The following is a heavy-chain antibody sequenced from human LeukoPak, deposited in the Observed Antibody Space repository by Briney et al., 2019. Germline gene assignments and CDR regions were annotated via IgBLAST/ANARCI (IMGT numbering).Heavy chain of an antibody. D-gene: IGHD3-3*01. J-gene: IGHJ5*02. CDR2: INPSTGTT. CDR1: GYTFISHY. V-gene: IGHV1-46*01. Sequence: ASVKVSCKASGYTFISHYMHWVRQAPGQGLEWMGIINPSTGTTNYAQNFQGRVTMTRDTSTSTVYMELSSLRSEDTAVYYCARGITIFLNWFDPWGQGTLVTVSS. CDR3: ARGITIFLNWFDP.